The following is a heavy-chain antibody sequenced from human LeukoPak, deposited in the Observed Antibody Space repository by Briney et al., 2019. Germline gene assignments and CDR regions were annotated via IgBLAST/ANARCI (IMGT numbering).Heavy chain of an antibody. Sequence: SETLSLTCTVSGGSMSSYYWSWIRQPPGEGLEWIGYINYSGSTTYNPSLSSRVTTSVDTSKNQFSLKLTSVTAADTAVYHCARGANYGDYGLDAFDVWGQGTMVTVSS. CDR2: INYSGST. D-gene: IGHD4-17*01. CDR1: GGSMSSYY. J-gene: IGHJ3*01. V-gene: IGHV4-59*01. CDR3: ARGANYGDYGLDAFDV.